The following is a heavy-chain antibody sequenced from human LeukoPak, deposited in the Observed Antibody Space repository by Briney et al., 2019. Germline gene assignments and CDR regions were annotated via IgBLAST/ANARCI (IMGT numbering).Heavy chain of an antibody. V-gene: IGHV3-53*01. CDR3: ARDLYGSGSYLGY. CDR1: GFTFSSSG. J-gene: IGHJ4*02. D-gene: IGHD3-10*01. CDR2: IYSGGST. Sequence: TGRSLRLSCAASGFTFSSSGMHWVRQAPGKGLEWVAVIYSGGSTYYADSVKGRFTISRDNSKNTLYLQMNSLRAEDTAVYYCARDLYGSGSYLGYWGQGTLVTVSS.